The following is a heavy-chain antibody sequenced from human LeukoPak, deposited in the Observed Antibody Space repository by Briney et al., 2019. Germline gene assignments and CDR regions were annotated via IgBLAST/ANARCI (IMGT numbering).Heavy chain of an antibody. CDR3: AKELDTMFFDY. Sequence: GGSLRLSCAASGFTFDDYAMHWVRQAPGKGLEWVSGISWNSDSIAYADSVKGRFTISRDSGRKSVYLQMNSLTTDDTAFYFCAKELDTMFFDYWGQGALVTVSS. V-gene: IGHV3-9*01. D-gene: IGHD3-10*02. CDR1: GFTFDDYA. CDR2: ISWNSDSI. J-gene: IGHJ4*02.